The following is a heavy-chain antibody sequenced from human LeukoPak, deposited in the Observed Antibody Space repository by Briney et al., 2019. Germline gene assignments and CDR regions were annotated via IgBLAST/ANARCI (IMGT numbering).Heavy chain of an antibody. J-gene: IGHJ5*02. CDR3: ARGHFAWFDP. D-gene: IGHD3-3*02. V-gene: IGHV4-38-2*01. CDR2: INHSGNT. Sequence: PSETLSLTCAVSGYSISSGYYWGWIRQPPGKGLEWIGSINHSGNTCYNPSLKSRVTISVDTSKNQFSLKLSSVTAADTAVHYCARGHFAWFDPWGQGTLVTVSS. CDR1: GYSISSGYY.